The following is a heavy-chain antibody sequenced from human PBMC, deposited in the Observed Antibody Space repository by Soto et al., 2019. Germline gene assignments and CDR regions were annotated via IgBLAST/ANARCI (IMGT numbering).Heavy chain of an antibody. CDR1: GFPFSSYW. D-gene: IGHD2-2*01. J-gene: IGHJ4*02. CDR3: ASGGNIVVVPAATPAY. V-gene: IGHV3-74*01. CDR2: INSDGSST. Sequence: GGSLRLSCAASGFPFSSYWMHWVRQAPGKGLVWVSRINSDGSSTSYADSVKGRFTISRDNAKNTLYLQMNSLRAEDTAVYYCASGGNIVVVPAATPAYWGQGTLVTVSS.